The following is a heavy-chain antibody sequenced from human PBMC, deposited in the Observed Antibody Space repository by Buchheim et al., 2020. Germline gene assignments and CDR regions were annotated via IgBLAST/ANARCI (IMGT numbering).Heavy chain of an antibody. V-gene: IGHV3-33*01. D-gene: IGHD2-8*01. J-gene: IGHJ3*02. Sequence: QVQLVESGGGVVQPGRSLRLSCAASGFTFSSYGMHWVRQAPGKGLEWVAVIWYDGSNKYYADSVKGRFTISRDNSKNTLYLQMNSLRAEDTAVYYCAREQPLSFQLYGSAFDIWGQGT. CDR2: IWYDGSNK. CDR3: AREQPLSFQLYGSAFDI. CDR1: GFTFSSYG.